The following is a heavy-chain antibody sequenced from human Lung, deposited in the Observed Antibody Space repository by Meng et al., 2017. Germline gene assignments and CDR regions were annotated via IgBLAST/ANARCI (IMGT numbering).Heavy chain of an antibody. CDR1: GGSISSSNW. CDR2: IYHSGST. V-gene: IGHV4-4*02. CDR3: ARGSITMVRGVSVFDP. D-gene: IGHD3-10*01. J-gene: IGHJ5*02. Sequence: AEPEVSGPGLGRPSGALSLTCAVYGGSISSSNWWSWVRQPPGKGLEWIGEIYHSGSTHYNPSIKSRVTISVDKSKNQFSLKLSSVTAADTAVYYCARGSITMVRGVSVFDPWGQGTLVTVSS.